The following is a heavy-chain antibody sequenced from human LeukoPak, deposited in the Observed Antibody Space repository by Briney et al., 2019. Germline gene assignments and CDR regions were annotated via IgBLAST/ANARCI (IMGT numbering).Heavy chain of an antibody. CDR1: GGTFSSYA. V-gene: IGHV1-69*04. Sequence: SVKVSCRASGGTFSSYAISWVRQAPGQGLEWMGRIIPILGIANYAQKFQGRVTITTDKSTSTAYMELSSLRSEDTAVYYCARVGDYGDYVTLVDYWGQGTLVTVSS. CDR2: IIPILGIA. D-gene: IGHD4-17*01. CDR3: ARVGDYGDYVTLVDY. J-gene: IGHJ4*02.